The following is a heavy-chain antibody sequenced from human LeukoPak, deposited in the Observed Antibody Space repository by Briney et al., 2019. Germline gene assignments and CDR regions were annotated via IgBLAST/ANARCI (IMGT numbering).Heavy chain of an antibody. D-gene: IGHD6-13*01. V-gene: IGHV4-39*01. CDR1: GDSIRSSGFY. J-gene: IGHJ1*01. Sequence: SETLSLTCSVSGDSIRSSGFYWGWLRQPPGKGLEWIGSIYYSGTTDYNPSLKSRVTISVDTSKNQFSLKLSSVTAADTAVYYCARPSTPRGYTSRTFKHWGQGTLVTVSS. CDR2: IYYSGTT. CDR3: ARPSTPRGYTSRTFKH.